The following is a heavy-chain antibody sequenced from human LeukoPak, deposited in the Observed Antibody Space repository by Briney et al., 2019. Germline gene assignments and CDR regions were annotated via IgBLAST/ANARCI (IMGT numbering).Heavy chain of an antibody. CDR1: GGSFSGYY. CDR3: ARGMAAAYDYNWFDS. D-gene: IGHD5-12*01. Sequence: SETLSLTCAVYGGSFSGYYWSWIRQPPGKGLEWIGEINHSGSTNYNPSLKSPVTISVDTSKNQFSLKLTSVTAADTAVYFCARGMAAAYDYNWFDSWGQGTLITVSS. CDR2: INHSGST. V-gene: IGHV4-34*01. J-gene: IGHJ5*01.